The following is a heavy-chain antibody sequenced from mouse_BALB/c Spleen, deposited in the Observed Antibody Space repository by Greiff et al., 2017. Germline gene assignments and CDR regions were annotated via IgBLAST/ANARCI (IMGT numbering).Heavy chain of an antibody. J-gene: IGHJ4*01. CDR2: IYPGDGDT. CDR3: AREIYYYAMDY. Sequence: QVQLKESGAELARPGASVKLSCKASGYTFTSYWMQWVKQRPGQGLEWIGAIYPGDGDTRYTQKFKGKATLTADKSSSTAYMQLSSLASEDSAVYYCAREIYYYAMDYWGQGTSVTVSS. V-gene: IGHV1-87*01. CDR1: GYTFTSYW.